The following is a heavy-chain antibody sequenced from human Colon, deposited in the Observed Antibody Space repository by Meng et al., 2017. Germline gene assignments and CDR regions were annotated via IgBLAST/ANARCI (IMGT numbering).Heavy chain of an antibody. CDR1: GYNFINYW. D-gene: IGHD3-10*01. CDR3: ARRGSGSGSLFGAFDI. CDR2: FYPGDSDT. J-gene: IGHJ3*02. Sequence: GESLKISCQASGYNFINYWIGWVRQMPGKGLEWMGIFYPGDSDTRYSPSFQGHVTISADKSLSTVYLEWSSLKASDTAMYYCARRGSGSGSLFGAFDIWGPGTMVTVSS. V-gene: IGHV5-51*01.